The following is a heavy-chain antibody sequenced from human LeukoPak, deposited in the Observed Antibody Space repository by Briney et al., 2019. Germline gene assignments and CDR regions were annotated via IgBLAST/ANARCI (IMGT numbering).Heavy chain of an antibody. CDR1: GGTFSSYA. D-gene: IGHD3-22*01. J-gene: IGHJ4*02. CDR2: IIPIFGTA. Sequence: AASVKVSCKASGGTFSSYAISWVRQAPGQGLEWMGRIIPIFGTANYAQKFQGRVTITTDESTSTAHMELSSLRSEDTAVYYCARGTYYYDSSGYYYGGIDYWGQGTLVTVSS. CDR3: ARGTYYYDSSGYYYGGIDY. V-gene: IGHV1-69*05.